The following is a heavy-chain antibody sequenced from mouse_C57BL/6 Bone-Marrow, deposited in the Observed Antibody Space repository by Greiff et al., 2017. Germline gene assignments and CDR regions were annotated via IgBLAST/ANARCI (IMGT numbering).Heavy chain of an antibody. Sequence: EVQLQRSGAELVRPGASVKLSCTASGFNIKDDYMHWVKQRPEQGLEWIGWIDPENGDTEYASKFQGKATITADTSSNTAYLQLSRLTSEDTAVYYCTTWVYYWYFDVWGTGTTVTVSS. V-gene: IGHV14-4*01. CDR2: IDPENGDT. D-gene: IGHD1-3*01. J-gene: IGHJ1*03. CDR1: GFNIKDDY. CDR3: TTWVYYWYFDV.